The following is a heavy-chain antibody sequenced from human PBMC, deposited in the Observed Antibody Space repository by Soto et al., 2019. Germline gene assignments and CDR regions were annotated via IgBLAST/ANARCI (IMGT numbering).Heavy chain of an antibody. D-gene: IGHD3-16*01. J-gene: IGHJ4*02. V-gene: IGHV1-2*02. CDR2: INPNSADT. CDR3: ASPPFGGVTYDLPH. Sequence: ASVKVSCKASGYAFTDFSIHWVRQAPGQGLEWMGWINPNSADTNYAQKFQARVSMTRDTSTDTAYMSLSGLTYDDTAVYYCASPPFGGVTYDLPHWGQGTLVTVYS. CDR1: GYAFTDFS.